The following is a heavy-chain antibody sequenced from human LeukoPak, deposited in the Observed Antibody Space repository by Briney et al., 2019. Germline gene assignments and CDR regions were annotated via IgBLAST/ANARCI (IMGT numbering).Heavy chain of an antibody. V-gene: IGHV4-4*08. J-gene: IGHJ2*01. CDR3: ARRAYYDSSGYSPVSGCFDL. CDR2: IYSNGIT. CDR1: GGSIFSYY. Sequence: SETLSLTCTVSGGSIFSYYWNWIRQPPGKGLEWIGYIYSNGITSYNPSLRSRGTISIATSKNQFSLTLSSVTAADTARYYRARRAYYDSSGYSPVSGCFDLWGRGTLVSVSS. D-gene: IGHD3-22*01.